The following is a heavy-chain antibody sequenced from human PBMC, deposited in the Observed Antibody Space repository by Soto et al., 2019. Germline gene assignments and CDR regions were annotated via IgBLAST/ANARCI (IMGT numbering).Heavy chain of an antibody. CDR1: GGSFSGYY. CDR2: INHSGST. D-gene: IGHD2-15*01. J-gene: IGHJ3*02. CDR3: ATWRRWPLSFDI. V-gene: IGHV4-34*01. Sequence: SETLSLTCAVYGGSFSGYYWSWIRQPPGKGLEWIGEINHSGSTNYNPSPKSRVTISVDTSKNQFSLKLSSVTAADTAVYYCATWRRWPLSFDIWGQGTMVTVS.